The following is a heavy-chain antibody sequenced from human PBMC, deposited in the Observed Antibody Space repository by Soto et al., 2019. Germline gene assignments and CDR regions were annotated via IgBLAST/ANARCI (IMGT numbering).Heavy chain of an antibody. V-gene: IGHV3-30-3*01. Sequence: QVQLVESGGGVVQPGRSLRLSCAASGFTFSSYAMHWVRQAPGKGLEWVAFISYDGSIKYYADSVKGRFTISRDNSKNTLYLQMNSLRAEDTAVYYCAREITYSLDYWGQGTLVTVSS. J-gene: IGHJ4*02. CDR1: GFTFSSYA. D-gene: IGHD2-15*01. CDR3: AREITYSLDY. CDR2: ISYDGSIK.